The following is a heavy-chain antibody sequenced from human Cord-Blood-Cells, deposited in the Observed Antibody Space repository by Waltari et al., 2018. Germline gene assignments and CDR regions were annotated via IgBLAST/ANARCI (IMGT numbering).Heavy chain of an antibody. Sequence: QVQLVQSGAEVKKPGASVKVSCKASGYTFTSYDINWVRQATGQGLEWMGWRNPNSGNTGYAQKFQGRVTITRNTSISTAYMELSSLRSEDTAVYYCARTGDYYYYYYMDVWGKGTTVTVSS. CDR1: GYTFTSYD. CDR2: RNPNSGNT. V-gene: IGHV1-8*03. D-gene: IGHD7-27*01. J-gene: IGHJ6*03. CDR3: ARTGDYYYYYYMDV.